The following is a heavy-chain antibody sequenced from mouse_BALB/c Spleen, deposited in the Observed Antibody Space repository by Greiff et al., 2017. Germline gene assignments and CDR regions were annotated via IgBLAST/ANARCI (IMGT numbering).Heavy chain of an antibody. J-gene: IGHJ4*01. D-gene: IGHD2-4*01. CDR1: GFTFSDYY. CDR2: ISDGGSYT. V-gene: IGHV5-4*02. Sequence: EVKVVESGGGLVKPGGSLKLSCAASGFTFSDYYMYWVRQTPEKRLEWVATISDGGSYTYYPDSVKGRFTISRDNAKNNLYLQMSSLKSEDTAMYYCARSSMITTIRHAMDYWGQGTSVTVSS. CDR3: ARSSMITTIRHAMDY.